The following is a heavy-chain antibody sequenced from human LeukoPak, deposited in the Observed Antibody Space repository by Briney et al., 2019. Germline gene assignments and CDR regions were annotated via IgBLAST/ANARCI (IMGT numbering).Heavy chain of an antibody. J-gene: IGHJ4*02. CDR1: GFAFSDYF. Sequence: GGFLRLSCAASGFAFSDYFMGWVRQAPGKGLEWISYISTSGSTVYNADSVKGRFTVSRDNARNSLSLQMSSLRAEDTAIYYCARDPRGSLVWGHRFDYWGPGTLVTVSS. CDR3: ARDPRGSLVWGHRFDY. D-gene: IGHD3-16*01. CDR2: ISTSGSTV. V-gene: IGHV3-11*01.